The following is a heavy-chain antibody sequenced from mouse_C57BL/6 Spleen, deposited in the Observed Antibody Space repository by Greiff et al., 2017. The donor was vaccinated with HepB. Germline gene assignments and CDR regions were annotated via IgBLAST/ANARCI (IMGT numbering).Heavy chain of an antibody. CDR3: ASDDYGWYFDV. CDR2: INPSTGGT. D-gene: IGHD2-4*01. Sequence: EVQLQQSGPELVKPGASVKISCKASGYSFTGYYMNWVKQSPEKSLEWIGEINPSTGGTTYNQKFKAKATLTVDKSSSTAYMQLKSLTSEDSAVYYCASDDYGWYFDVWGTGTTVTVSS. V-gene: IGHV1-42*01. J-gene: IGHJ1*03. CDR1: GYSFTGYY.